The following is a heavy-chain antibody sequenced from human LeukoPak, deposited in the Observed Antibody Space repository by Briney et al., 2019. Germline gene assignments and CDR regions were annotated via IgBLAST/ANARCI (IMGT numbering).Heavy chain of an antibody. D-gene: IGHD2-2*01. CDR2: INPSGGST. CDR1: GYTFTSYY. CDR3: ARDSGYCSSTSCERHYYYYYMDV. V-gene: IGHV1-46*01. Sequence: ASVKVSCKASGYTFTSYYMHWVRQAPGQGLEWMGIINPSGGSTSYAQKFQGRVTMTRDTSTSTVYMELSSLRSEDTAAYYCARDSGYCSSTSCERHYYYYYMDVWGKGTTVTVSS. J-gene: IGHJ6*03.